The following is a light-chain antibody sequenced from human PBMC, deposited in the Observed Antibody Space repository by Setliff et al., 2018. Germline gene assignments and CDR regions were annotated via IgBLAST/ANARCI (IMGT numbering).Light chain of an antibody. J-gene: IGLJ1*01. Sequence: QSALTRPASVSGSPGQSITISCSGTSSDVGSYDFVSWYQQHAGKAPKLIIYDVSNRPSGVSNRFSGSKAGNTASLTISGLQADDEADYYCSSYTSSSTYVFGTGTKVTV. CDR3: SSYTSSSTYV. CDR1: SSDVGSYDF. CDR2: DVS. V-gene: IGLV2-14*03.